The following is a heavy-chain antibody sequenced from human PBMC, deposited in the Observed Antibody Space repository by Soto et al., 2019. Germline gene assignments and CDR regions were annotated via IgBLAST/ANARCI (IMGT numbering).Heavy chain of an antibody. CDR2: IKQDGSEK. V-gene: IGHV3-7*01. CDR1: GLTFSSYW. Sequence: GGSLRLSCAASGLTFSSYWMSWVRQAPGKGLEWVANIKQDGSEKYYVDSVKGRFTISRDNAKNSLYLQMNSLRAEDTAVYYCARAKGTRNIVLMVYAPFYYYYGMDVWGQGTTVTVSS. D-gene: IGHD2-8*01. J-gene: IGHJ6*02. CDR3: ARAKGTRNIVLMVYAPFYYYYGMDV.